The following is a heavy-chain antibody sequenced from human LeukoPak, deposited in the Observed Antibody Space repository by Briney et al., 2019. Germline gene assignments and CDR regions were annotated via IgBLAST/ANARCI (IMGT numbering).Heavy chain of an antibody. CDR1: GYLFSNYG. CDR2: ISAYSGNT. Sequence: ASVKVSCKASGYLFSNYGLFWVRQAPGQGLEWMGWISAYSGNTNYAQKLQGRVTMTTDTSTRTAYMELRSLRSDDTAVYYCARVDGDTNYYYYYGMDVWGQGTTVTVSS. D-gene: IGHD4-17*01. J-gene: IGHJ6*02. V-gene: IGHV1-18*01. CDR3: ARVDGDTNYYYYYGMDV.